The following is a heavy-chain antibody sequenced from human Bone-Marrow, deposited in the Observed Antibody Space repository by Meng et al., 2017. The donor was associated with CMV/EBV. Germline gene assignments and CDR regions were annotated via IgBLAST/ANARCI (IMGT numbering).Heavy chain of an antibody. CDR1: GGSS. V-gene: IGHV4-30-2*01. J-gene: IGHJ4*02. Sequence: GGSSWSWIRQTPGKGLEWIGYIYHSGSTYYNPSLKSRVTISVDRSKNQFSLKLSSVTAADTAVYYCARGARRIMITFGEVEGGFDYWGQGTLVTVSS. CDR3: ARGARRIMITFGEVEGGFDY. D-gene: IGHD3-16*01. CDR2: IYHSGST.